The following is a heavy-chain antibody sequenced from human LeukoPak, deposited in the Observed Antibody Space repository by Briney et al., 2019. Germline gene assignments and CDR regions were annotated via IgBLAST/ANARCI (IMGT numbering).Heavy chain of an antibody. V-gene: IGHV3-53*01. D-gene: IGHD6-19*01. CDR3: AIDSNGWYGVDY. CDR2: IYSGGST. J-gene: IGHJ4*02. CDR1: GFTVSSNY. Sequence: GGSLRLSCAASGFTVSSNYMSWVRQAPGKGLEWVSVIYSGGSTYYADSVKGRFTISRDNSKNTLYLQMNSLRAEDAAVYYCAIDSNGWYGVDYWGQGTLITVSS.